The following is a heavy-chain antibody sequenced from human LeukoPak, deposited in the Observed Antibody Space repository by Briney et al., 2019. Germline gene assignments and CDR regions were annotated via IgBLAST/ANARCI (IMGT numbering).Heavy chain of an antibody. J-gene: IGHJ4*02. CDR2: IYYSGST. D-gene: IGHD6-19*01. CDR3: ARVPAVAGLYYFDY. Sequence: PSETLSLTCTVSGGSISSSSYYWGWIRQPPGKGLEWIGSIYYSGSTYYNPSLKSRVTISVDTSKNQFSLKLSSVTAADTAVYYCARVPAVAGLYYFDYWGQGTLVTVSS. V-gene: IGHV4-39*07. CDR1: GGSISSSSYY.